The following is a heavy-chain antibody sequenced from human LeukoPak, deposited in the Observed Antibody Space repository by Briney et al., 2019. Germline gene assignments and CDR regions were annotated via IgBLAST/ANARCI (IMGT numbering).Heavy chain of an antibody. Sequence: GGSLRLSCAASGFIFSSYAMSWVRQAPGKGLEWVSAISGSDSSTYYADSVRGRFTISRDNSKNILYLQMNSLRAEDTAVYYCAKGEPIVMVTWGQGTLVTVSS. CDR3: AKGEPIVMVT. J-gene: IGHJ5*02. V-gene: IGHV3-23*01. CDR1: GFIFSSYA. D-gene: IGHD2-21*01. CDR2: ISGSDSST.